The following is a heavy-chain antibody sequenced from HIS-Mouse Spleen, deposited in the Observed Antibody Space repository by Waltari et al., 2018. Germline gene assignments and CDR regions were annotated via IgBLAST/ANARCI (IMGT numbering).Heavy chain of an antibody. J-gene: IGHJ4*02. CDR3: ARIAEGYSSGWYAFDY. Sequence: QVTLRESGPALVKPTQTLTLTCTFSGFSLSTSGMCVSWIRQPSGTALDWLARLDWDDDKDYRTCLKNRLTISKDTSKNQVVLTMTNMDPVDTATYYWARIAEGYSSGWYAFDYWGQGTLVTVSS. CDR1: GFSLSTSGMC. CDR2: LDWDDDK. V-gene: IGHV2-70*15. D-gene: IGHD6-19*01.